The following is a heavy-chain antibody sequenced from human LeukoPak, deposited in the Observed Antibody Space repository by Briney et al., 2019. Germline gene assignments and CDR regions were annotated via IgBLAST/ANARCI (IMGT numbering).Heavy chain of an antibody. V-gene: IGHV3-48*04. CDR1: GFTFSSHG. CDR2: IIPSGHTT. D-gene: IGHD3-22*01. CDR3: ARAGDSSGYYFAFDI. Sequence: GGTLRLSCAASGFTFSSHGMNWVRQAPGKGLEWVSGIIPSGHTTYYADSVRGRFTISRDNAKNSLYLQMNSLRAEDTAVYYCARAGDSSGYYFAFDIWGQGTMVTVSS. J-gene: IGHJ3*02.